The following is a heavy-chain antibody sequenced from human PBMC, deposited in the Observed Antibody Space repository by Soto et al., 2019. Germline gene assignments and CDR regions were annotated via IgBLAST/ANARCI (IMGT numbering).Heavy chain of an antibody. CDR3: ANDPLTVTPYFDY. CDR1: GLTFSNYA. D-gene: IGHD4-17*01. Sequence: EVQVLESGGGLVKPGGSLRLSCAASGLTFSNYAMSWVRQAPGKGLEWVSTISVSGDNTDYVDSVKGRFTISRDNSKNTLYLQMNSLRAEDTAVYYCANDPLTVTPYFDYWGQGTLVTVSS. V-gene: IGHV3-23*01. CDR2: ISVSGDNT. J-gene: IGHJ4*02.